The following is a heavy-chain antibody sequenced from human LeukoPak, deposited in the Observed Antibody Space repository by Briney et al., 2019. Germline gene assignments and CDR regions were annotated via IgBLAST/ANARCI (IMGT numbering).Heavy chain of an antibody. CDR1: GFTFSGSA. CDR3: AKDLFF. V-gene: IGHV3-30*04. J-gene: IGHJ3*01. CDR2: IQYDGSHE. Sequence: GGSLRLSCAASGFTFSGSAMHWVRQASGKGLEWVSFIQYDGSHENYSDSVKGRFTISRDNSRNTLYLQMYSLTPDDTAVYYCAKDLFFWGQGTVVTVSS. D-gene: IGHD3-9*01.